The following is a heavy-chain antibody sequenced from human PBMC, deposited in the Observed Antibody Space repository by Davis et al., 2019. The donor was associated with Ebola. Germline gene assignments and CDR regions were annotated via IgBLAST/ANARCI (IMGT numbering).Heavy chain of an antibody. CDR3: AKDLGSSIAALPGYYGMDV. CDR1: GFTFSSYA. CDR2: ISGSGGST. V-gene: IGHV3-23*01. D-gene: IGHD6-6*01. Sequence: PGGSLRLSCAASGFTFSSYAMHWVRQAPGKGLEWVSAISGSGGSTYYADSVKGRFTISRDNSKNTLYLQMNSLRAEDTAVYYCAKDLGSSIAALPGYYGMDVWGQGTTVTVSS. J-gene: IGHJ6*02.